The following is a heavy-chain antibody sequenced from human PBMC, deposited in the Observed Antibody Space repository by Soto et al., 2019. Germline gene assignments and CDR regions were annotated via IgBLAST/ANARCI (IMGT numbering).Heavy chain of an antibody. CDR1: GYNFDSYG. Sequence: QVQLVQSGTEVKKPGASVRISCKASGYNFDSYGLNWVRQAPGQGLEWMGWISTHTGNTDYPQKFQGRLTMTTDTSTNTAFLDLRSLTSDDTDVYYCVRDVSVSSGSFGGYWGQGTLVTVSS. D-gene: IGHD3-10*01. J-gene: IGHJ4*02. CDR2: ISTHTGNT. V-gene: IGHV1-18*01. CDR3: VRDVSVSSGSFGGY.